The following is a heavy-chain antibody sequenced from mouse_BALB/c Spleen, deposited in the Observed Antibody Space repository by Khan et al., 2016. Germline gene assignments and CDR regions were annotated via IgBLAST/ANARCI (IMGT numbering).Heavy chain of an antibody. J-gene: IGHJ1*01. V-gene: IGHV3-8*02. Sequence: EVKLLESGPSLVKPSQTLSLTCSVTGDSITSGNWNWIRKFPGNKLEYLGYISYSGNTYYNPSLKSRISITRDTSKNEYYLQLNSVTTEDTATYYSASAYGYNIWYFDVWGAGTTVTVSS. CDR2: ISYSGNT. CDR3: ASAYGYNIWYFDV. CDR1: GDSITSGN. D-gene: IGHD1-1*01.